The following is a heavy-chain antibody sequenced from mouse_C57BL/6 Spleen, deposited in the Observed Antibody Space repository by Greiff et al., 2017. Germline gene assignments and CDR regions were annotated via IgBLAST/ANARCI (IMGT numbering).Heavy chain of an antibody. CDR1: GFTFSSYA. CDR3: TRDYDGYYVYAMDY. J-gene: IGHJ4*01. CDR2: ISSGGDYI. Sequence: EVQGVESGEGLVKPGGSLKLSCAASGFTFSSYAMSWVRQTPEKRLEWVAYISSGGDYIYYADTVKGRFTISRDNARNTLYLQMSSLKSEDTAMYYCTRDYDGYYVYAMDYWGQGTSVTVSS. V-gene: IGHV5-9-1*02. D-gene: IGHD2-3*01.